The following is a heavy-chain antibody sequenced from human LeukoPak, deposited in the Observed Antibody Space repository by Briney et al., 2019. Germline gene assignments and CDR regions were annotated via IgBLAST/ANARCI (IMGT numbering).Heavy chain of an antibody. J-gene: IGHJ4*02. CDR1: GYSISSGYY. V-gene: IGHV4-38-2*01. CDR3: VVDTAMSNVY. CDR2: IYHSGST. Sequence: KPSGTLSLTCAVSGYSISSGYYWGWIRQPPGKGLEWIGSIYHSGSTYYNPSLKSRVTISVDTSKNQFSLKLSSVTAADTAVYYCVVDTAMSNVYWGQGTLVTVSS. D-gene: IGHD5-18*01.